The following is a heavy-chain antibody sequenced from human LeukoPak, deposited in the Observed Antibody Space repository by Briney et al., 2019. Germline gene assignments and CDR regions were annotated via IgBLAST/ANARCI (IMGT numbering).Heavy chain of an antibody. J-gene: IGHJ6*02. V-gene: IGHV3-74*01. CDR2: INSDGSDT. D-gene: IGHD4-17*01. Sequence: GGSLRLSCAASGFTFRSYWMHWVRQAPGKGLVWVSRINSDGSDTSYADSVKGRFTISRDNAKNTLYLQMTSLRAEDTAVYYCARDDYGDSLFGMDVWGQGTTVTVSS. CDR3: ARDDYGDSLFGMDV. CDR1: GFTFRSYW.